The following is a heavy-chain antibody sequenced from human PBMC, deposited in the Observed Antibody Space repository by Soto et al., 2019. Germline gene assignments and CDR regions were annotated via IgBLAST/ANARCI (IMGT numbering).Heavy chain of an antibody. CDR2: MSPNSGNT. D-gene: IGHD3-10*01. Sequence: QVQLVQSGADVKKPGASVKVSCKASGYTFSDSDINWVRQATGQGLEWMGWMSPNSGNTGYAQKFQGRVTMTRDTHINTAYMELSSLTFEDTAVYYCARGVPNGVDYWGQGTLVTVSS. CDR3: ARGVPNGVDY. CDR1: GYTFSDSD. V-gene: IGHV1-8*01. J-gene: IGHJ4*02.